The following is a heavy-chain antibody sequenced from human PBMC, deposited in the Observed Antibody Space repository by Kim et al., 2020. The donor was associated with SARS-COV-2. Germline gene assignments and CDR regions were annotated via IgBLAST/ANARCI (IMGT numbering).Heavy chain of an antibody. J-gene: IGHJ4*02. CDR3: AKAPMLTSSIFDY. Sequence: GGSLRLSCAASGFTFGDYAMHWVRQAPGKGLEWVSAISGSSGITYYADSVKGRFTISRDNAKNSLYLQMNSLRAEDTAIYYCAKAPMLTSSIFDYWGQGTLVTVSS. D-gene: IGHD3-3*02. CDR1: GFTFGDYA. CDR2: ISGSSGIT. V-gene: IGHV3-23*01.